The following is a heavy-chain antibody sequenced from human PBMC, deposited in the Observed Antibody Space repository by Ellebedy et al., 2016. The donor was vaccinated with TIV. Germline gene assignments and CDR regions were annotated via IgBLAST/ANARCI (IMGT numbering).Heavy chain of an antibody. CDR2: IYSGGTT. Sequence: GESLKISCAASGFTVSNNFMSWVRQAPGKGLEWVSVIYSGGTTHYADSVKGRLTISRDKSKNTMYLQMNSLRAEDTAVYYCAGHGDRAMTHWGQGTLVTVSS. CDR3: AGHGDRAMTH. D-gene: IGHD5-18*01. J-gene: IGHJ4*02. CDR1: GFTVSNNF. V-gene: IGHV3-53*01.